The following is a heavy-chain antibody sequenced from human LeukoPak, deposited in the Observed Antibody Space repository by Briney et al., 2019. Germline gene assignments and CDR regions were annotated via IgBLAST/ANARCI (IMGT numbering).Heavy chain of an antibody. Sequence: SVKVSCKASRGTFSSYAISWVRQAPGQGLEWMGRIIPILGIANYAQKFQGRVTITADKSTSTAYMELSSLRSEDTAVYYCARGRLPYYDFWSGYYDYWGQGTLVTVSS. D-gene: IGHD3-3*01. CDR1: RGTFSSYA. J-gene: IGHJ4*02. CDR2: IIPILGIA. V-gene: IGHV1-69*04. CDR3: ARGRLPYYDFWSGYYDY.